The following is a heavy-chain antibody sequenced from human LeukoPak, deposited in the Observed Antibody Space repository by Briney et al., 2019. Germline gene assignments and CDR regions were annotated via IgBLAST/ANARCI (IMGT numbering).Heavy chain of an antibody. V-gene: IGHV4-34*01. CDR3: ARDLVTIFGARGFDY. D-gene: IGHD3-3*01. J-gene: IGHJ4*02. CDR2: INHSGST. Sequence: SETLSLTCAVYGGSFSGYYWSWIRQPPGKGLEWIGEINHSGSTNYNPSLKSRVTISVDTSKNQFSLKLSSVTAADTAVYYCARDLVTIFGARGFDYWGQGTLVTVSS. CDR1: GGSFSGYY.